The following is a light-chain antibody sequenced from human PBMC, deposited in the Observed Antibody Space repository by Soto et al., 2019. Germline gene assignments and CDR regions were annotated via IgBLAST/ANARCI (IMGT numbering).Light chain of an antibody. CDR3: QSYNSSRSGYV. CDR2: ENN. J-gene: IGLJ1*01. Sequence: QSVLTQPPSVSEAPGQRVTISCTGSSSNIGAGYEAHWYQQVPGTAPKLLIYENNNRPSGVPDRFSGSKSGTSASLAITGLEAEDEAEYYCQSYNSSRSGYVFGTGTKPTVL. CDR1: SSNIGAGYE. V-gene: IGLV1-40*01.